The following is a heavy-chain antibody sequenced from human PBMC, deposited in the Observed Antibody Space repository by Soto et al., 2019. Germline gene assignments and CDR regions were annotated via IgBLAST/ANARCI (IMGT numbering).Heavy chain of an antibody. CDR1: GGSISTYY. CDR3: ARARRSSGRMDAADI. D-gene: IGHD1-26*01. CDR2: IDYSGST. Sequence: SETLSLTCTVSGGSISTYYWTWVRQPPGKRLEWIGCIDYSGSTSYNPSLKSRLTISIDTSKNQFSLNLKSVTAADTAVYYCARARRSSGRMDAADIWGQGTMVTVSS. J-gene: IGHJ3*02. V-gene: IGHV4-59*01.